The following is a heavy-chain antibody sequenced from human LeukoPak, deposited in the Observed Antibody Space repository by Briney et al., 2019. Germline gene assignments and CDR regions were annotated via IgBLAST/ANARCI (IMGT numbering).Heavy chain of an antibody. J-gene: IGHJ5*02. D-gene: IGHD6-13*01. V-gene: IGHV3-23*01. CDR3: AKDRGRQQENWFDP. Sequence: GGSLRLSCAASGFTFSDYALSWVRQTPGKGLEWVAATTGSSGDTYHADSVKGRFTISRDNSKNTLYLQMNSLRAEDTAVYYCAKDRGRQQENWFDPWGQGTLVTVSS. CDR2: TTGSSGDT. CDR1: GFTFSDYA.